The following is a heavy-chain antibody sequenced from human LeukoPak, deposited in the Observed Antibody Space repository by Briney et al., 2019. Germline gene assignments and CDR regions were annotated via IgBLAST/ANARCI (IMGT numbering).Heavy chain of an antibody. CDR3: ARGDGYNPFDY. CDR2: ISTYNGNT. D-gene: IGHD5-24*01. CDR1: GYTFTRYA. J-gene: IGHJ4*02. V-gene: IGHV1-18*01. Sequence: ASVKVSCKASGYTFTRYAITWVRQAPGQGLEWLGWISTYNGNTNYAQKLQGRVTMTTDTSTSTAYMELRSLRSDDTAVYYCARGDGYNPFDYWGQGTLVTVSS.